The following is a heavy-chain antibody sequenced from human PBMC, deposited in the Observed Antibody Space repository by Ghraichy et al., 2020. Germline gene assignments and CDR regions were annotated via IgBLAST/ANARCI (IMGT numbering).Heavy chain of an antibody. CDR3: ARQYQLLGLYYYYGMDV. Sequence: SQTLSLTCAISGDSVSSNSAAWNWIRQSPSRGLEWLGRTYYRSKWYNDYAVSVKSRITINPDTSKNQFSLQLNSVTPEDTAVYYCARQYQLLGLYYYYGMDVWGQGTTVTVSS. D-gene: IGHD2-2*01. CDR2: TYYRSKWYN. J-gene: IGHJ6*02. V-gene: IGHV6-1*01. CDR1: GDSVSSNSAA.